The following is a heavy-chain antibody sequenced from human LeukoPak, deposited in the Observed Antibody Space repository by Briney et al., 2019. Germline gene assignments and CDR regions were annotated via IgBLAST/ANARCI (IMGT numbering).Heavy chain of an antibody. V-gene: IGHV4-34*01. CDR3: ARPRIAAATRMGFDP. CDR2: INHSGST. D-gene: IGHD6-13*01. J-gene: IGHJ5*02. CDR1: GGSFSGYY. Sequence: SETLSLTCAVCGGSFSGYYWSWIRQPPGKGLEWIGEINHSGSTNYNPSLKSRVTISVDTSKNQFSLKLSSVTAADTAVYYCARPRIAAATRMGFDPWGQGTLVTVSS.